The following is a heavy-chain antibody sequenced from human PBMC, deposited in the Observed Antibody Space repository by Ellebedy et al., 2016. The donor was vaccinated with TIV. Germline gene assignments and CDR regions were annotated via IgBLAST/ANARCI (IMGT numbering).Heavy chain of an antibody. CDR2: ISYDGSNK. CDR3: AKDRGSTGGADY. D-gene: IGHD2-2*01. CDR1: GFNFSIYG. Sequence: GGSLRLXCVGSGFNFSIYGIHWVRQAPGKGLEWMAVISYDGSNKYYADSVKGRFTISRDNSKNTLYLQMKSLRVEDTAVYFCAKDRGSTGGADYWGQGTLVTVSS. J-gene: IGHJ4*02. V-gene: IGHV3-30*18.